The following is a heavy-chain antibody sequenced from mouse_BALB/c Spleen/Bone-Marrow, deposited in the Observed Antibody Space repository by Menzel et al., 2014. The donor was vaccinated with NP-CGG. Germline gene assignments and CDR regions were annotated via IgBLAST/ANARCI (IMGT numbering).Heavy chain of an antibody. CDR1: GFNIKDTY. V-gene: IGHV14-3*02. CDR3: ARGGTTATWYFDV. D-gene: IGHD1-2*01. J-gene: IGHJ1*01. Sequence: EVKLQESGAELVKPGASVKLSCTASGFNIKDTYMHWVKQRPEQGLEWIGRIDPANGNTKYDPKFQGKATITADTSSNTAYLQLGSLTSGDTAVYYCARGGTTATWYFDVWGAGTTVTVSS. CDR2: IDPANGNT.